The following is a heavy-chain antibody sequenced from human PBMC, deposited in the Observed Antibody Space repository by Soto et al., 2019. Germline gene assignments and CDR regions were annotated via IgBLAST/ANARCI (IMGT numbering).Heavy chain of an antibody. CDR3: ARWSYSYGPRVDAFDI. J-gene: IGHJ3*02. Sequence: ASVKVSCKASGYTFTSYYMHWVRQAPGQGLEWMGIINPSGGSTSYAQKFQGRVTMTRDTSTSKVYMELSSLRSEDTAVYYCARWSYSYGPRVDAFDIWGQGTMVTVSS. D-gene: IGHD5-18*01. CDR2: INPSGGST. V-gene: IGHV1-46*01. CDR1: GYTFTSYY.